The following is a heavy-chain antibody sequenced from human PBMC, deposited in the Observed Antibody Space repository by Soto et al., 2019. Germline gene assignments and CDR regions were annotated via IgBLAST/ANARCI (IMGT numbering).Heavy chain of an antibody. CDR2: INHSGST. D-gene: IGHD6-13*01. V-gene: IGHV4-34*01. Sequence: PSETLSLTCAVYGGSFSGYYWSWIRQPPGKGLEWIGEINHSGSTNYNPSLKSRVTISVDTSKNQFSLKLSSVTAADTAVSYCASTRVYGFGMDVWGQGTTVTVYS. CDR1: GGSFSGYY. CDR3: ASTRVYGFGMDV. J-gene: IGHJ6*02.